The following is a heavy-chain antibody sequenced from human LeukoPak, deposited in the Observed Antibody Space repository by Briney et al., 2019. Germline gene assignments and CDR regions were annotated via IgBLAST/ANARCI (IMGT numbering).Heavy chain of an antibody. V-gene: IGHV5-51*01. J-gene: IGHJ4*02. CDR3: ARASRDGYNQNFDH. D-gene: IGHD5-24*01. CDR1: GYSFSSYW. Sequence: GESLKISCKGLGYSFSSYWNALVRQRPGKGLEWMGIIYPGGSETRYDPSFQGQVTISADRSTSTAYLQWSSLRASDTAMYYCARASRDGYNQNFDHWGQGTLVTVSS. CDR2: IYPGGSET.